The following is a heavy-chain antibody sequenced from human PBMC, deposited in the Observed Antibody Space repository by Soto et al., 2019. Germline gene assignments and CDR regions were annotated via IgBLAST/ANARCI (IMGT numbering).Heavy chain of an antibody. CDR3: ARDYYGSGSLYYYYYGMDV. CDR1: GFTFSSYS. V-gene: IGHV3-21*01. D-gene: IGHD3-10*01. J-gene: IGHJ6*02. CDR2: ISSSSSYI. Sequence: EVQLVESGGGLVKPGGSLRLSCAASGFTFSSYSMNWVRQAPGKGLEWVSSISSSSSYIYYADSVKGRFTISRDNAKNSLYLQMNSRRAEDTAVYYCARDYYGSGSLYYYYYGMDVWGQGTTVTVSS.